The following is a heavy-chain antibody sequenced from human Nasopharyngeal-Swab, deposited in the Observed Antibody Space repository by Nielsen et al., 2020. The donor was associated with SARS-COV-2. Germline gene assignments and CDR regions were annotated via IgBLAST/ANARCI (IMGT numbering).Heavy chain of an antibody. CDR2: ISGSGGST. V-gene: IGHV3-23*01. D-gene: IGHD2-2*02. CDR1: GFTFSSYS. J-gene: IGHJ4*02. CDR3: AKARIVVVPAAIGY. Sequence: GESLKISCAASGFTFSSYSMNWVRQAPGKGLEWVSAISGSGGSTYYADSVKGRFTISRDNSKNTLYLQMNSLRAEDTAVYYCAKARIVVVPAAIGYWGQGTLVTVSS.